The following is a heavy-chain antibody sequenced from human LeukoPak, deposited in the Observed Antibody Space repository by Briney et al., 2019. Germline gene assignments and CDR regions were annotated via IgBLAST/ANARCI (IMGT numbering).Heavy chain of an antibody. Sequence: PGGSLRLSCAASGFTFSSYGMHWVRQAPGKGLEWVSGISASGGSVYYADSVKGRFTISRDNSKNTLDLQMNTLRAEDTAVYYCAKGGTLTKRGWFDPWGLGTLVTVSS. CDR2: ISASGGSV. CDR3: AKGGTLTKRGWFDP. J-gene: IGHJ5*02. D-gene: IGHD3-16*01. V-gene: IGHV3-23*01. CDR1: GFTFSSYG.